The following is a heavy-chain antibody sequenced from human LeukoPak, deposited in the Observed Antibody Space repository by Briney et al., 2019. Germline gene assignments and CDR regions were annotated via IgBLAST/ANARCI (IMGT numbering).Heavy chain of an antibody. CDR2: ISYDGSSK. Sequence: PGGSLRLSCAASGFTFSSYAMHWVRQAPGKGLEWVAVISYDGSSKYYADSVKGRFTISRDNSKNTLYLQMNSLRAEDTAVYYCATSSGWFGPNWFDPWGQGTLVTVSS. CDR3: ATSSGWFGPNWFDP. J-gene: IGHJ5*02. V-gene: IGHV3-30-3*01. CDR1: GFTFSSYA. D-gene: IGHD6-19*01.